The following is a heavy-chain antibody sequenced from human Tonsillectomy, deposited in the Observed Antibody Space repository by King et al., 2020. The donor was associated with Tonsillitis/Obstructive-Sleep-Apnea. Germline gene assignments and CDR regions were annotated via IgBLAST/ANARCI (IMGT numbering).Heavy chain of an antibody. J-gene: IGHJ4*02. CDR2: ISYDGSNK. CDR1: GFTFSSYA. CDR3: ARDEGYCSGGSCYRFDY. D-gene: IGHD2-15*01. Sequence: VQLVESGGGVVQPGRSLRLSCAASGFTFSSYAMHWVRQAPGKGLEWVAVISYDGSNKYYADSVKGRFTISRDNSKNTLYQQMNSLRAEDTAVYYCARDEGYCSGGSCYRFDYWGQGTLVTVSS. V-gene: IGHV3-30*04.